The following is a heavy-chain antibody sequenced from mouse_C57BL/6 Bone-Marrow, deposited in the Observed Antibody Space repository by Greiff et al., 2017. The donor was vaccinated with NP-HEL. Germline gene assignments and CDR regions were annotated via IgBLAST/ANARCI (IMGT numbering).Heavy chain of an antibody. CDR1: GYTFTSYW. CDR2: IDPSDSYT. D-gene: IGHD2-5*01. Sequence: QVQLQQPGAELVMPGASVKLSCKASGYTFTSYWMHWVKQRPGQGLEWIGEIDPSDSYTNYNQKFKGKSTLTVDKSSSTAYMQLSSLTSEDSAVYYGARERAYYSNYDAMDYWGQGTSVTVSS. J-gene: IGHJ4*01. V-gene: IGHV1-69*01. CDR3: ARERAYYSNYDAMDY.